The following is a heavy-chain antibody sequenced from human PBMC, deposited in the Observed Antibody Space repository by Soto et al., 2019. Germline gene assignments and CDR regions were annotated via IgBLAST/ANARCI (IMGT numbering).Heavy chain of an antibody. J-gene: IGHJ4*02. CDR2: IKSKTDGGTT. V-gene: IGHV3-15*01. CDR3: TTDPPYYDILNGYWSGTNADY. D-gene: IGHD3-9*01. Sequence: GGSLRLSCAASGFTFSNAWMSWVRQAPGKGLEWVGRIKSKTDGGTTDYAAPVKGRFTISRDDSKNTLYLQMNSLKTEDTAVYYCTTDPPYYDILNGYWSGTNADYWGQGTLVTVSS. CDR1: GFTFSNAW.